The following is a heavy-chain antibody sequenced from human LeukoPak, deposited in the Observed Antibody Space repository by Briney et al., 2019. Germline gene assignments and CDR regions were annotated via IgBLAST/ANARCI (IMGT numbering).Heavy chain of an antibody. Sequence: SETLSLTCTVSGGSISSSSYYWSWIRQPPGKGLEWIGYIYYSGSTNYNPSLKSRVTISVDTSKNQFSLKLSSVTAADTAVYYCARGYSGYVLYYYYYYMDVWGKGTTVTTSS. CDR2: IYYSGST. J-gene: IGHJ6*03. V-gene: IGHV4-61*01. CDR3: ARGYSGYVLYYYYYYMDV. D-gene: IGHD5-12*01. CDR1: GGSISSSSYY.